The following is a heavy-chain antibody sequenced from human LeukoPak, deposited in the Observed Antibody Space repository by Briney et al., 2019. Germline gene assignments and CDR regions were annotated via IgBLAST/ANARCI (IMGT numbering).Heavy chain of an antibody. J-gene: IGHJ4*02. Sequence: ASVNVSCKASGYTFTSYYMHWVRQAPGQGLEWMGIINPSGGSTSYAQKFQGRATMTRDTSTSTVYMELSSLRSEDTVVYYCASNCGGDCYSWTFDYWGQGTLVTVSS. CDR2: INPSGGST. CDR3: ASNCGGDCYSWTFDY. D-gene: IGHD2-21*02. V-gene: IGHV1-46*01. CDR1: GYTFTSYY.